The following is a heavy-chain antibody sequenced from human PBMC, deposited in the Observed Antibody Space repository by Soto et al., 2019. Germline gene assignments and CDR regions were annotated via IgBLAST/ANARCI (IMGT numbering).Heavy chain of an antibody. CDR1: GFTFSSYA. D-gene: IGHD2-15*01. CDR2: ISSNGGST. J-gene: IGHJ4*02. Sequence: PGGSLRLSCSASGFTFSSYAMHWVRQAPGKGLEYVSAISSNGGSTYYADSVKGRFTISRDNSKNTLYLQMSSLRAEDTAVYYCVKDPGYCSGGSCPNPYWGQGTLVTVSS. V-gene: IGHV3-64D*08. CDR3: VKDPGYCSGGSCPNPY.